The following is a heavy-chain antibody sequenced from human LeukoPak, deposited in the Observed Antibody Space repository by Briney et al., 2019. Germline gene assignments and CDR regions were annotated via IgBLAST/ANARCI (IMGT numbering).Heavy chain of an antibody. V-gene: IGHV3-48*01. D-gene: IGHD6-25*01. J-gene: IGHJ6*03. CDR1: GFTFSSYT. CDR3: ARSAAGGAYYYYMDV. CDR2: IGTSSTTI. Sequence: GGSLRLSCAASGFTFSSYTMNWVRQPPGKGLEWVSNIGTSSTTIYYADSVKGRFTISRDNAKNSLYLQMNSLRADDTAVYYCARSAAGGAYYYYMDVWGKGTTVTVSS.